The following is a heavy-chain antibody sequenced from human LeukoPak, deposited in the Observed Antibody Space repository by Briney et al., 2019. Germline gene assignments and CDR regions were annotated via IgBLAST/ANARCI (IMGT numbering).Heavy chain of an antibody. Sequence: GGSLRLSCAASGFTFSSYSMNWVRQAPGKGLEWVSYISSSSSTIYYADSVKGRFTISRDNAKNSLYLQMNSLRAEDTAVYYCARPNTYYYDSSGYYGYWGQGTLVTVSS. D-gene: IGHD3-22*01. V-gene: IGHV3-48*04. CDR1: GFTFSSYS. CDR2: ISSSSSTI. J-gene: IGHJ4*02. CDR3: ARPNTYYYDSSGYYGY.